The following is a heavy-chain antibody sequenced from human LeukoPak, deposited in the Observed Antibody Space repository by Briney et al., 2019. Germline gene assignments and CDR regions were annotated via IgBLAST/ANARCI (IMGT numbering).Heavy chain of an antibody. D-gene: IGHD3-3*01. V-gene: IGHV3-49*04. Sequence: PGGSLRLSCTASGFTFGDYAMSWVCQAPGKGLEWVGFIRSKAYGGTTEYAASVKGRFTISRDDSKSIAYLQMNSLKTEDTAVYYCTSHGDFWSGYHPGEYYYGMDVWGQGTTVTVSS. CDR1: GFTFGDYA. CDR3: TSHGDFWSGYHPGEYYYGMDV. CDR2: IRSKAYGGTT. J-gene: IGHJ6*02.